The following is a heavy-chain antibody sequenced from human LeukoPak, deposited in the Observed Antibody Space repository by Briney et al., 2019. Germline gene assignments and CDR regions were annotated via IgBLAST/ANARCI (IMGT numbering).Heavy chain of an antibody. CDR1: GGSISSSSYY. CDR2: IYYSGST. CDR3: ARSSMVRGVIDPGYYGMDV. V-gene: IGHV4-39*07. Sequence: SETLSVICTVSGGSISSSSYYWGWIRQPPGKGLEWIGSIYYSGSTYYNPSLKSRVTISVDTSKHQFSLKLSSVTAADTAVYYCARSSMVRGVIDPGYYGMDVWGQGTTVTVSS. J-gene: IGHJ6*02. D-gene: IGHD3-10*01.